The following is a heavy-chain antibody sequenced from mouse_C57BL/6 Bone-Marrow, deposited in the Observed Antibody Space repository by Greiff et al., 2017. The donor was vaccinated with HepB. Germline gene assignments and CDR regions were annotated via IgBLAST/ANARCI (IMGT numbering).Heavy chain of an antibody. CDR1: GYTFTSYW. Sequence: VQLQQPGAELVKPGASVKLSCKASGYTFTSYWMPWVKQTPGQGLEWIVMIHPHSGSTNYNEKFKSKATLTVDKSTSTAHMQLSSLTSEVSAVYYCTRRGIYDYALYYWGQGTTLTVSS. D-gene: IGHD2-4*01. V-gene: IGHV1-64*01. CDR3: TRRGIYDYALYY. J-gene: IGHJ2*01. CDR2: IHPHSGST.